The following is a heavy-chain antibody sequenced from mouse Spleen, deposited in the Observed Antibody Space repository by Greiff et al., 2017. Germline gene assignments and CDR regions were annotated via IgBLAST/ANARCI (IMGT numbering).Heavy chain of an antibody. D-gene: IGHD1-1*01. CDR1: GYTFTDYN. CDR2: INPNNGGT. J-gene: IGHJ4*01. CDR3: ARLLHYYAMDY. Sequence: EVQLQQSGPELVKPGASVKIPCKASGYTFTDYNMDWVKQSHGKSLEWIGDINPNNGGTIYNQKFKGKATLTVDKSSSTAYMELRSLTSEDTAVYYCARLLHYYAMDYWGQGTSVTVSS. V-gene: IGHV1-18*01.